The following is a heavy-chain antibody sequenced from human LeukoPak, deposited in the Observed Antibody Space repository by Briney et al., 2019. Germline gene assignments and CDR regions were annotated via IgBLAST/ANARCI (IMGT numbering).Heavy chain of an antibody. CDR2: ISAYNGNT. V-gene: IGHV1-18*01. D-gene: IGHD3-22*01. Sequence: ASVKVSCKASGYTFTSYGISWVRQAPGQGLEWMGWISAYNGNTNYAQKLQGRVTMTTDTSTSTAYMELRSLRSDDTAVYYCARTATQGYYYDSSGLNDYWGQGALVTVSS. J-gene: IGHJ4*02. CDR3: ARTATQGYYYDSSGLNDY. CDR1: GYTFTSYG.